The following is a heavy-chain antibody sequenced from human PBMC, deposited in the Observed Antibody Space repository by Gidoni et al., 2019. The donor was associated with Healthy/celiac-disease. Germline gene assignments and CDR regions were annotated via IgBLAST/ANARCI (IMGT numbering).Heavy chain of an antibody. Sequence: QVQLVESGGGVVEPGRSLRLSCAASGFPFISYGMHWVRQAPGKGLEWVSVIWYDGSNKYYAASVKGRFTISRDNSKNTLYLQMNSLRAEDTAVYYCARARLRFLEEGLRGMDVWGQGTTVTVSS. J-gene: IGHJ6*02. CDR3: ARARLRFLEEGLRGMDV. CDR2: IWYDGSNK. D-gene: IGHD3-3*01. V-gene: IGHV3-33*01. CDR1: GFPFISYG.